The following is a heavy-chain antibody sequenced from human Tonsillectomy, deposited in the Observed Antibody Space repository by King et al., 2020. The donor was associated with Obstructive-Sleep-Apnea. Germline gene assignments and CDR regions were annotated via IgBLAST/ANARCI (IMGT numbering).Heavy chain of an antibody. Sequence: QLQESGPGLVKPSETLSLTCTVSGGSISSSSYYWGWIRQPPGKGLEWIGSIYYSGSTYYNPSLKSRVTISVDTSKNQFSLKLSSVTAADTAVYYCARNKAMITFRGVIVTSSFDYWGQGTLVTVSS. CDR1: GGSISSSSYY. D-gene: IGHD3-16*02. CDR2: IYYSGST. J-gene: IGHJ4*02. V-gene: IGHV4-39*07. CDR3: ARNKAMITFRGVIVTSSFDY.